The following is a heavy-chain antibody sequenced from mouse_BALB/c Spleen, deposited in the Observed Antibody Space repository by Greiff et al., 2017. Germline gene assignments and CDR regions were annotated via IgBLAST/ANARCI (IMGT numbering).Heavy chain of an antibody. V-gene: IGHV14-1*02. CDR3: ARRDNDGYYAMDY. CDR1: GFNIKDYY. D-gene: IGHD2-3*01. CDR2: IDPENGNT. Sequence: VQLQQSGAELVRPGALVKLSCKASGFNIKDYYMHWVKQRPEQGLEWIGWIDPENGNTIYDPKFQGKASITADTSSNTAYLQLSSLTSEDTAVYYCARRDNDGYYAMDYWGQGTSVTVSS. J-gene: IGHJ4*01.